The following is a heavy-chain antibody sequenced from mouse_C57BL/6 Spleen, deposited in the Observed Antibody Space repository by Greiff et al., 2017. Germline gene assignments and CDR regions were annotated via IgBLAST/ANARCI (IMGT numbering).Heavy chain of an antibody. CDR3: AIYYGSFYAMDY. Sequence: ESGPGLVKPSQSLSLTCSVTGYSITSGYYWNWIRQFPGNKLEWMGYISYDGSNNYNPSLKNRIPITRDTSKNQFFLKLNSVTTEDTATYYCAIYYGSFYAMDYWGQGTSVTVSS. V-gene: IGHV3-6*01. J-gene: IGHJ4*01. CDR1: GYSITSGYY. D-gene: IGHD1-1*01. CDR2: ISYDGSN.